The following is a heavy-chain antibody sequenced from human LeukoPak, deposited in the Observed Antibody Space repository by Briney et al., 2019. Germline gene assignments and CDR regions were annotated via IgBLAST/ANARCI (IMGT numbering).Heavy chain of an antibody. Sequence: SQTLSLTRTVSSGSLINGGYYWLGIRQPPGKGLGWIGYIYPSGSNYYKPSLKSRVTISLDPSKIQFSLKVSSVPAADAAVYYCAREEAVAGYFEYWGQGTLVPVSS. J-gene: IGHJ4*02. D-gene: IGHD6-19*01. V-gene: IGHV4-30-2*01. CDR3: AREEAVAGYFEY. CDR2: IYPSGSN. CDR1: SGSLINGGYY.